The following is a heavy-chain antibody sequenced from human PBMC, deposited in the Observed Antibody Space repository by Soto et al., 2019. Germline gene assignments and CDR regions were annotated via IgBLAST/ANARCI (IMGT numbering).Heavy chain of an antibody. CDR1: GGSFSGYY. CDR2: INHSGST. J-gene: IGHJ5*02. CDR3: ARVRSGYRSTMVRGVQYNWFDP. Sequence: SETLSLTCAVYGGSFSGYYWSWIRQPPGKGLEWIGEINHSGSTNYNPSLKSRVTISVDTSKNQFSLKLSSVTAADTAVYYCARVRSGYRSTMVRGVQYNWFDPWGQGTLVTVSS. D-gene: IGHD3-10*01. V-gene: IGHV4-34*01.